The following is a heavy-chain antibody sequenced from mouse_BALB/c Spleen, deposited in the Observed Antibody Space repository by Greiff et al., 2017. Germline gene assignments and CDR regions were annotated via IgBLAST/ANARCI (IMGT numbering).Heavy chain of an antibody. V-gene: IGHV3-2*02. Sequence: EVKLQESGPGLVKPSQSLSLTCTVTGYSITSDYAWNWIRQFPGNKLEWMGYISYSGSTSYNPSLKSRISITRDTSKNQFFLQLNSVTTEDTATYYCARDHARGAMDYWGQGTSVTVSS. CDR1: GYSITSDYA. CDR3: ARDHARGAMDY. CDR2: ISYSGST. J-gene: IGHJ4*01.